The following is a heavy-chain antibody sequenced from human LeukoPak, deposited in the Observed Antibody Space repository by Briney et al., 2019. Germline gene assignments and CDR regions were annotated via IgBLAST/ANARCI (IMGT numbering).Heavy chain of an antibody. CDR1: GGTFNNSA. D-gene: IGHD4-17*01. Sequence: SVKVFCKTSGGTFNNSAISWVRQAPGQRLEWLGGIMPLFGTAGYAQKFQGRVTITKDESTRTVYLELTSLTSDDTAVYYCARDVHGDYGSGWFDPWGQGTLVSVSS. J-gene: IGHJ5*02. V-gene: IGHV1-69*05. CDR3: ARDVHGDYGSGWFDP. CDR2: IMPLFGTA.